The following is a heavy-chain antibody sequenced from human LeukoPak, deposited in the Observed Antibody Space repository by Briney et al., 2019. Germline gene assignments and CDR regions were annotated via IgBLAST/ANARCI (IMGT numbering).Heavy chain of an antibody. V-gene: IGHV3-23*01. CDR2: ISASASIT. Sequence: GGSLRLSCAASGFTFSSFSMSWVRQTPGKGLEWVSDISASASITKYADSVKDRFIISRDNSKNTLFLQMNSLTAEDTAVYYCATGAASIGWLSHDHWGQGTLVTVSS. CDR1: GFTFSSFS. J-gene: IGHJ4*02. CDR3: ATGAASIGWLSHDH. D-gene: IGHD2-15*01.